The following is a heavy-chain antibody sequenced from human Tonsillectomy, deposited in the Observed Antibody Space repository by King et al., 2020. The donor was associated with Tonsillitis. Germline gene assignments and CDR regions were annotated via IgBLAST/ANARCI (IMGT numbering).Heavy chain of an antibody. CDR3: AKPFDSSGYYYYYYMDV. V-gene: IGHV3-23*04. D-gene: IGHD3-22*01. CDR2: ISGSGGST. J-gene: IGHJ6*03. CDR1: GLTFSSYA. Sequence: VQLVESGGGLVQPGGSLRLSCAGSGLTFSSYAMNWVRQAPGKGREWVSGISGSGGSTHNAGSVKGRFTISRDNSKNTLYLEMNSLRAEDTAVYYCAKPFDSSGYYYYYYMDVWGKGTTVTVSS.